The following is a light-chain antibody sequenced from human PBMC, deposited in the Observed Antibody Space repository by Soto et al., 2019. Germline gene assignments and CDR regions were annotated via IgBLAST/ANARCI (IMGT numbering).Light chain of an antibody. Sequence: QSVLTQPPSASGTPGQRITISCSGSSSNIGSHTVNWHQQVPGTAPKLLIYSNNERPSGVPDRFSGSKSGTSASLAISGLQYGDEADYYCAAWDDSLTGVIFGGGTK. J-gene: IGLJ2*01. V-gene: IGLV1-44*01. CDR3: AAWDDSLTGVI. CDR2: SNN. CDR1: SSNIGSHT.